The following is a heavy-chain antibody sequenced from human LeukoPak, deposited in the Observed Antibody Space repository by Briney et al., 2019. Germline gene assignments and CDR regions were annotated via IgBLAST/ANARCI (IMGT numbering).Heavy chain of an antibody. V-gene: IGHV5-51*01. CDR3: ARHLDTAMVTRYYGMDV. J-gene: IGHJ6*02. CDR1: GYSFTTYW. Sequence: GESLKISCKGSGYSFTTYWIGWVRQMPGKGLEWMGIIYPGDSDTRYSPSFQGQVTISADKSISTAYLQWSSLKASDTAMYCCARHLDTAMVTRYYGMDVWGQGTTVTVSS. D-gene: IGHD5-18*01. CDR2: IYPGDSDT.